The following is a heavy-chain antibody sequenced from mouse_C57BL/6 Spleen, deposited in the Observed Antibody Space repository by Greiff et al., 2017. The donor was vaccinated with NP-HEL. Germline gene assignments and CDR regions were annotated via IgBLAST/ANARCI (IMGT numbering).Heavy chain of an antibody. CDR3: ARVGVYYGNTDAMDY. D-gene: IGHD2-1*01. CDR1: GYAFSSSW. V-gene: IGHV1-82*01. J-gene: IGHJ4*01. CDR2: IYPGDGDT. Sequence: VQLQQSGPELVKPGASVKISCKASGYAFSSSWMNWVKQRPGKGLEWIGRIYPGDGDTNYNGKFKGKATLTADKSSSTAYMQLSSLTSEDSAVYFCARVGVYYGNTDAMDYWGQGTSVTVSS.